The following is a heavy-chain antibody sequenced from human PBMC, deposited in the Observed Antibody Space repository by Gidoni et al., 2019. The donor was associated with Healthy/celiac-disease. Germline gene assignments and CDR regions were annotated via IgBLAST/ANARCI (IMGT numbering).Heavy chain of an antibody. CDR2: INSDGSST. Sequence: EVQLVESGGGLVQPGGSLRLSCAASGFTFSSYCMHWVRQAPGTGLVLVSRINSDGSSTSYADSVKGRFTISRDNAKNTLYLQMNSLRAEDTAVYYCARVGVVVPAAVPFDYWGQGTLVTVSS. V-gene: IGHV3-74*01. CDR3: ARVGVVVPAAVPFDY. CDR1: GFTFSSYC. J-gene: IGHJ4*02. D-gene: IGHD2-2*01.